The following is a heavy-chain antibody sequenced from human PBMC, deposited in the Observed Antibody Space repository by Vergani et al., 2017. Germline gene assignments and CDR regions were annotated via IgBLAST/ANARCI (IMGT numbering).Heavy chain of an antibody. J-gene: IGHJ3*02. CDR3: ARNQIVIFGVVPDAVDM. Sequence: QVQLVQSGAEVKKPGASVKVSCKASGYTFTSYGISWVRQAPGQGLEWRGWISAYNGNTNYAQKLQGRVTMTTDTSTSTAYMELRSLRPDDTAVYYCARNQIVIFGVVPDAVDMWGEGTMVTVSS. CDR2: ISAYNGNT. D-gene: IGHD3-3*01. CDR1: GYTFTSYG. V-gene: IGHV1-18*04.